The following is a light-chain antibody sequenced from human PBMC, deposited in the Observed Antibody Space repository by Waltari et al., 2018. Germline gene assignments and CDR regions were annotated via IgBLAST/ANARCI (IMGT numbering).Light chain of an antibody. CDR2: GAS. CDR1: QNVDNTY. J-gene: IGKJ2*01. CDR3: QQYGDSLPYA. Sequence: EIVLTQSPGTLSLSPGERATLSCRASQNVDNTYLAWYQKKPGKAPRLLIFGASSRATGIPDRFSGGGSGTDFTLTITRLEPEDFAVYYCQQYGDSLPYAFGQGTKLEIK. V-gene: IGKV3-20*01.